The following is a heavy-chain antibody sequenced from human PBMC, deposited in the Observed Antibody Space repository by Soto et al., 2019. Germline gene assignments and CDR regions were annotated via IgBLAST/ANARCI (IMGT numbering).Heavy chain of an antibody. CDR3: IRSLAYYVFWGGYRLFAY. D-gene: IGHD3-3*01. V-gene: IGHV3-49*03. CDR2: IRSKAYGGTT. Sequence: PGGSLRLSCTAAGFTCGDYAMSWFRQAPGKGLEWVGFIRSKAYGGTTEYAASVKGRFTISRDDSKSIAYLQMNSLKTEDTAVFYFIRSLAYYVFWGGYRLFAYWGQGTLVTVSS. CDR1: GFTCGDYA. J-gene: IGHJ4*02.